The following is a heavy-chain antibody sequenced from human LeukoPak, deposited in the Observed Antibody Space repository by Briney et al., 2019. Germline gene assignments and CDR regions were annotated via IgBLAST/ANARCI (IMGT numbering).Heavy chain of an antibody. D-gene: IGHD2-2*01. CDR3: ARDHGDVVVPAALDY. J-gene: IGHJ4*02. V-gene: IGHV1-2*02. CDR2: INPNSGGT. CDR1: GYTFTDYY. Sequence: ASVKVSCKASGYTFTDYYMHWVRQAPGQGLEWMGWINPNSGGTNSAQKFQGRVTMTRDTSISTAYMELSRLRSDDTAVYYCARDHGDVVVPAALDYWGQGTLVTVSS.